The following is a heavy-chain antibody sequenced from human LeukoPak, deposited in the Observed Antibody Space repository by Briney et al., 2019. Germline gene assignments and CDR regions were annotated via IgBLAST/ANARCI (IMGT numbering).Heavy chain of an antibody. J-gene: IGHJ6*02. V-gene: IGHV3-23*01. CDR2: ISGSGGST. CDR1: GFTFSSYA. D-gene: IGHD4-17*01. CDR3: AKVDSYYGDYRRVPWGYYGMDV. Sequence: GGSLRLSCAASGFTFSSYAMSWVRQAPGKGLEWVSAISGSGGSTYYADSVKGRFTISRDNSKSTLYLQMNSLRAEDTAVYYCAKVDSYYGDYRRVPWGYYGMDVWGQGTTVTVSS.